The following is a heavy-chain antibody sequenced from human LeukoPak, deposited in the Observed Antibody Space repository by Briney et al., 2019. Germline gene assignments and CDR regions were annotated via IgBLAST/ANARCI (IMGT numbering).Heavy chain of an antibody. CDR2: IYPGDSDT. Sequence: GESLKISCKGSEYRFTNYWIAWVRQMPGRGLEWMGIIYPGDSDTRYSPSFQGQVTISGDRSISTAYLQWSSLKASDTAMYYCARGRYCTSTSCSHFDYWGQGTLVTVSS. CDR1: EYRFTNYW. CDR3: ARGRYCTSTSCSHFDY. V-gene: IGHV5-51*01. J-gene: IGHJ4*02. D-gene: IGHD2-2*01.